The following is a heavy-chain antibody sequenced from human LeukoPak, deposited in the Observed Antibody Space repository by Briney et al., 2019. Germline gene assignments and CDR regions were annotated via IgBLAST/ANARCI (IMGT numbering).Heavy chain of an antibody. CDR3: AREGYSYGYGYYYYYMDV. CDR2: IYYSGST. J-gene: IGHJ6*03. V-gene: IGHV4-59*01. CDR1: GGSISSYY. Sequence: SETLSLTCTVSGGSISSYYWSWIQQPPGKGLEWIGYIYYSGSTNYNPSLKSRVTISVDTSKNQFSLKLSSVTAADTAVYYCAREGYSYGYGYYYYYMDVWGKGTTVTVSS. D-gene: IGHD5-18*01.